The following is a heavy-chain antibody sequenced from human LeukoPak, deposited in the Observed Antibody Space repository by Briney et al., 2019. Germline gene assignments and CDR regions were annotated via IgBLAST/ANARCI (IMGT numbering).Heavy chain of an antibody. J-gene: IGHJ4*02. CDR3: GTDPFEPF. CDR1: RCTVTSNY. D-gene: IGHD2/OR15-2a*01. CDR2: IYAGGST. Sequence: GSLRLSCAASRCTVTSNYMNWVRQAPGEGLEWVSVIYAGGSTYYADAVKGRFTISRDNSKNTLYLQMNSLRDEDTAVYYCGTDPFEPFWGRGILVTVSS. V-gene: IGHV3-66*02.